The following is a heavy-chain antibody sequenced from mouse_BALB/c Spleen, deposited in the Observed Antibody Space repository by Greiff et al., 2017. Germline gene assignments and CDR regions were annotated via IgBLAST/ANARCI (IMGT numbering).Heavy chain of an antibody. CDR1: GYTFTDYA. J-gene: IGHJ4*01. D-gene: IGHD2-10*01. V-gene: IGHV1S137*01. CDR3: ASPYYGNYAAMDY. Sequence: QVHVKQSGAELVRPGVSVKISCKGSGYTFTDYAMHWVKQSHAKSLEWIGVISTYYGDASFNQKFKGKATMTVDKSSSTAYMELARLTSEDSAIYYCASPYYGNYAAMDYWGQGTSVTVSS. CDR2: ISTYYGDA.